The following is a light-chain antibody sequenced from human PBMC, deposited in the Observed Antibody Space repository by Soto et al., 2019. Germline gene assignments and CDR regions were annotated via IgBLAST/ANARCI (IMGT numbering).Light chain of an antibody. Sequence: IQMTQSPSTLSASFGDRVTITCRASQRIGNWLAWYQQRPGKAPNLLIFDASSLKSGVPSRFSGSGSGTEFTLPISSLQTDDFATYYCQQYNNYSRWTFGQGTKVDIK. CDR2: DAS. CDR1: QRIGNW. J-gene: IGKJ1*01. CDR3: QQYNNYSRWT. V-gene: IGKV1-5*01.